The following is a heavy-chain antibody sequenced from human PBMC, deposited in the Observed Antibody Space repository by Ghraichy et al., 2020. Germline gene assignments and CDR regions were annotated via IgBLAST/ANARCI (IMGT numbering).Heavy chain of an antibody. V-gene: IGHV3-15*07. CDR1: GFTFSNVW. J-gene: IGHJ5*02. Sequence: GESLNISCATSGFTFSNVWMNWVRRGPGKGLEWVGHIKSKVDGGTTDFAAPVKGRFTISRDDSRNTLYLQMNSLKIEDTAFYYCTTRWFDPWGQGTLVTVSS. CDR3: TTRWFDP. CDR2: IKSKVDGGTT.